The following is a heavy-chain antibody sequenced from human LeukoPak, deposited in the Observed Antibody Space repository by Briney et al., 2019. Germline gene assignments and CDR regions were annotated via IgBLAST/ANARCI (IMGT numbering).Heavy chain of an antibody. Sequence: PGGSLRLSCGASGFTFSSYGMHWVRQAPGKGLEWVAVISYDGINEYYADSVKGRFTISRDNSKNTLYLQMNSLRAEDTAVYYCAKDGGREIPVPGTGHLDWWGLGTLVTVSS. CDR1: GFTFSSYG. V-gene: IGHV3-30*18. CDR2: ISYDGINE. D-gene: IGHD6-19*01. CDR3: AKDGGREIPVPGTGHLDW. J-gene: IGHJ4*02.